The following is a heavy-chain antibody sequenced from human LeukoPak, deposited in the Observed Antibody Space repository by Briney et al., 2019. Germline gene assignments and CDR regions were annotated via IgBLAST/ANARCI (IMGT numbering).Heavy chain of an antibody. Sequence: ASVKVSCKASGYTFTSYAMNWVRQAPGQGLEWMGWINTNTRNPTYAQGFTGRFVFSLDTSVSTAYLQISSLKAEETAVYYCARESSVAGYFLRPAFGFDYWGQGTLVTVSS. CDR2: INTNTRNP. CDR1: GYTFTSYA. J-gene: IGHJ4*02. D-gene: IGHD6-19*01. CDR3: ARESSVAGYFLRPAFGFDY. V-gene: IGHV7-4-1*02.